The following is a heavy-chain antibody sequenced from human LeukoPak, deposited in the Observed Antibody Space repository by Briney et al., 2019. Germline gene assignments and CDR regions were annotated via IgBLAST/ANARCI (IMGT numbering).Heavy chain of an antibody. CDR3: ANQYRRPLAAGDWFDP. CDR1: GFTVSSNY. CDR2: IYSGGST. V-gene: IGHV3-53*01. Sequence: GGSLRLSCAASGFTVSSNYMSWVRQAPGKGLEWVSVIYSGGSTYYADSVKGRFTISRDNSKNTLYLQMNSLRAEDTAVYYCANQYRRPLAAGDWFDPWGQGTLVTVSS. D-gene: IGHD6-25*01. J-gene: IGHJ5*02.